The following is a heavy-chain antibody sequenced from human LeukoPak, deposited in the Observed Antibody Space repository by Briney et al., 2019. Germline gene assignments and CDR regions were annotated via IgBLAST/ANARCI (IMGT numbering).Heavy chain of an antibody. J-gene: IGHJ4*02. CDR3: ARDWGRF. CDR2: IKQDGSET. V-gene: IGHV3-7*01. Sequence: PGGSLRLSCAASGFTFSSYAMSWVRQAPGKGLEWVANIKQDGSETYYVDSVKGRFTISRDNAKNSLYLQLNSLRAEDTAVYYCARDWGRFWGQGTLVTVSS. CDR1: GFTFSSYA. D-gene: IGHD3-16*01.